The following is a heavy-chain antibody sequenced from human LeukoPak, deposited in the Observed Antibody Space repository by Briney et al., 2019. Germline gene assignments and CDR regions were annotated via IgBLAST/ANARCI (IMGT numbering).Heavy chain of an antibody. CDR3: ASSPGLDFDY. J-gene: IGHJ4*02. CDR1: GFTFGSYS. D-gene: IGHD3/OR15-3a*01. V-gene: IGHV3-48*01. Sequence: GGSLRLSCAASGFTFGSYSMNWVRQAPGKGLEWVSYISSSSSTIYYADSVKGRFTISRDNAKNSLYLQMNSLRAEDTAVYYCASSPGLDFDYWGQGTLVTVSS. CDR2: ISSSSSTI.